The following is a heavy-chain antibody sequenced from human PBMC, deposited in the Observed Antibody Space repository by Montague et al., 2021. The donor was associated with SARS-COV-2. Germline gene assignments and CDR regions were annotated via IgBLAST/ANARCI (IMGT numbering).Heavy chain of an antibody. V-gene: IGHV4-39*01. J-gene: IGHJ4*02. Sequence: SETLSLTCTVSGGSISNSNYYWGWIRQPPGKGLEWIGSVYYSRNTYHNPSLKSLVSISVDTSQSQLSLKVMSVTAADTAVYYCARRCTGGRYCHASHWGQGTLVTVSS. D-gene: IGHD2-8*02. CDR3: ARRCTGGRYCHASH. CDR1: GGSISNSNYY. CDR2: VYYSRNT.